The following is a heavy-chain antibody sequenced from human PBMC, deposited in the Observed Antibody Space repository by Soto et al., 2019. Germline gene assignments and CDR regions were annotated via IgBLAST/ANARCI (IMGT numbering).Heavy chain of an antibody. D-gene: IGHD6-19*01. CDR2: IIPIFGTA. Sequence: QAQLVQSGAEVKKPGSSVKVSCKASGGTFSSYAISWVRQAPGQGLEWMGGIIPIFGTANYAQKFQGRVTITADESTSTAYMELSSLRSEDTAVYYCARDRAVAGTYYYYGMDVWGQGTTVTVSS. J-gene: IGHJ6*02. CDR1: GGTFSSYA. V-gene: IGHV1-69*12. CDR3: ARDRAVAGTYYYYGMDV.